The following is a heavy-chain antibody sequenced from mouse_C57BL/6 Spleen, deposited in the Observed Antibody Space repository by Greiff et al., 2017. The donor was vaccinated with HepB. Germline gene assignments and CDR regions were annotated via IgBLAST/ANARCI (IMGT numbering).Heavy chain of an antibody. CDR2: INPSTGGT. CDR1: GYSFTGYY. V-gene: IGHV1-42*01. CDR3: AGDYGSSWDFDY. Sequence: VQLQQSGPELVKPGASVKISCKASGYSFTGYYMNWVKQSPEKSLEWIGEINPSTGGTTYNQKFKAKATLTVDKSTSTAYMQLKSLTSEDAAVYYCAGDYGSSWDFDYWGQGTTLTVSS. D-gene: IGHD1-1*01. J-gene: IGHJ2*01.